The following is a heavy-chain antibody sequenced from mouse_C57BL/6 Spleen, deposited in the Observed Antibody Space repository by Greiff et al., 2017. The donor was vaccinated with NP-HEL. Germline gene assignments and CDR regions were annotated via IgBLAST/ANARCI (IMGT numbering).Heavy chain of an antibody. CDR3: ARWWLGAMDY. CDR2: IYPGDGDT. CDR1: GYAFSSSW. Sequence: VQLQQSGPELVKPGASVKISCKASGYAFSSSWMNWVKQRPGKGLEWIGRIYPGDGDTNYNGKFKGKATLTADKSSSTAYMQLSSLTSEDSAVYFCARWWLGAMDYWGQRTSVTVSS. J-gene: IGHJ4*01. D-gene: IGHD1-1*02. V-gene: IGHV1-82*01.